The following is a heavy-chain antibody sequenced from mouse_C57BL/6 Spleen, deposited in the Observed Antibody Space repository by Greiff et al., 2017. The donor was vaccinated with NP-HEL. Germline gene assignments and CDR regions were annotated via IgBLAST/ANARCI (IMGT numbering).Heavy chain of an antibody. J-gene: IGHJ1*03. V-gene: IGHV5-17*01. CDR2: ISSGSSTI. Sequence: EVQVVESGGGLVKPGGSLKLSCAASGFTFSDYGMHWVRQAPEKGLEWVAYISSGSSTIYYADTVKGRFTISRDNAKNTLFLQMTSLRSEDTAMYYCAKNPGTPYWYFDVWGTGTTVTVSS. CDR1: GFTFSDYG. CDR3: AKNPGTPYWYFDV. D-gene: IGHD4-1*01.